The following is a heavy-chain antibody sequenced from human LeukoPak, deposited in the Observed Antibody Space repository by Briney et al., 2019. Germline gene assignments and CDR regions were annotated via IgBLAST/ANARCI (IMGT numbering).Heavy chain of an antibody. D-gene: IGHD4/OR15-4a*01. Sequence: GSLRLSCAASGFTFSSYSMNWVRQAPGKGLEWVSSISSSSSTIYYADSVKGRFTISRDNAKNSLYLQMNSLRAEDTAVYYCARDLLTYGDHRGDYWGQGTLVTVSS. J-gene: IGHJ4*02. V-gene: IGHV3-48*01. CDR3: ARDLLTYGDHRGDY. CDR2: ISSSSSTI. CDR1: GFTFSSYS.